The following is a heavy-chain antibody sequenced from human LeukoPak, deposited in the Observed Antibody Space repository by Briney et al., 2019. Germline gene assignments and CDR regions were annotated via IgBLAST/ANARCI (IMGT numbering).Heavy chain of an antibody. J-gene: IGHJ4*02. CDR2: ISYDGSNK. Sequence: PGRSLRLSCAASGFTFSSYGMHWVRQAPGKGLEWVAVISYDGSNKYYADSVKGRFTISRDNSKNTLYLQMNSLRAEDTAVYYCARDMIVASFYFDYWGQGTLVTVSS. D-gene: IGHD3-22*01. V-gene: IGHV3-30*19. CDR3: ARDMIVASFYFDY. CDR1: GFTFSSYG.